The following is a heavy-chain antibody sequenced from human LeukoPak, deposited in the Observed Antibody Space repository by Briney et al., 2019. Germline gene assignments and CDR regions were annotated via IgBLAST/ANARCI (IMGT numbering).Heavy chain of an antibody. CDR1: GYTFTGYY. CDR3: ATGDSSSWYV. Sequence: ASVKVSCKASGYTFTGYYMHWVRQAPGKGLEWMGGFDPEDGETIYAQKFQGRVTMTEDTSTDTAYMELSSLRSEDTAVYYCATGDSSSWYVWGQGTLVTVSS. V-gene: IGHV1-24*01. D-gene: IGHD6-13*01. CDR2: FDPEDGET. J-gene: IGHJ4*02.